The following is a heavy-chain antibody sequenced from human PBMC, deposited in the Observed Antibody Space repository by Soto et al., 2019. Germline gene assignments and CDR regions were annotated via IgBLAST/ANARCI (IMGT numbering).Heavy chain of an antibody. CDR1: GGSISSYY. CDR2: IYYSGST. D-gene: IGHD6-13*01. V-gene: IGHV4-59*01. Sequence: SATLSLTCTVSGGSISSYYWSWIRQPPGKGLEWIGYIYYSGSTNYNPSLKSRVTISVDTSKNQFSLKLSSVTAADTAVYYCARTLNRQPYYFDYWGQGTLVTVSS. J-gene: IGHJ4*02. CDR3: ARTLNRQPYYFDY.